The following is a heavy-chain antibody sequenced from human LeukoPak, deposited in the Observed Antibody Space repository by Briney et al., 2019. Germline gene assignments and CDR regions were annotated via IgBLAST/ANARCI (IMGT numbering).Heavy chain of an antibody. V-gene: IGHV4-39*07. D-gene: IGHD3-22*01. CDR1: GGSISSSSYY. Sequence: SSETLSLTCTVSGGSISSSSYYWGWIRQPPGKGLEWIGSIYYSGSTYYNPSLKSRVTISVDTSKNQFSLKLSSVTAAATAVYYCARDGIDYYDSSGYYHWFDPWGQGTLVTVSS. CDR3: ARDGIDYYDSSGYYHWFDP. CDR2: IYYSGST. J-gene: IGHJ5*02.